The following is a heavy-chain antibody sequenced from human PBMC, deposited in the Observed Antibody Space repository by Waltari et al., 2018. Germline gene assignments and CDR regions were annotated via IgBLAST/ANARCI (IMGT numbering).Heavy chain of an antibody. CDR1: GAPSSAYY. CDR2: IRHPGNT. Sequence: QVHLQQWGAGLLKPSETLSLTCSVSGAPSSAYYWGWVRHVPGKGLEWIGQIRHPGNTNYNPSLQSRVAISIDTSRNQFSLRVFSVTAADTGLYFCTRGGNYDFWSHRPFVDPWGQGTQVTVSS. D-gene: IGHD3-3*01. V-gene: IGHV4-34*01. J-gene: IGHJ5*02. CDR3: TRGGNYDFWSHRPFVDP.